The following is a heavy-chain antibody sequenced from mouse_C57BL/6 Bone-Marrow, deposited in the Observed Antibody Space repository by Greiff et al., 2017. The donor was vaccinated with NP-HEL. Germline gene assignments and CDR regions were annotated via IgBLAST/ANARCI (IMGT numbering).Heavy chain of an antibody. D-gene: IGHD2-4*01. Sequence: QVQLQQPGAELVKPGASVKMSCKASGYTFTSYWITWVKQRPGQGLEWIGDIYPGSGSTNYNEKFTSKATLTVDKSSSTAYMQLISLTSENSAVYYCSRYLGYYDYGGAMDYWGQGTSVTVSS. J-gene: IGHJ4*01. V-gene: IGHV1-55*01. CDR3: SRYLGYYDYGGAMDY. CDR1: GYTFTSYW. CDR2: IYPGSGST.